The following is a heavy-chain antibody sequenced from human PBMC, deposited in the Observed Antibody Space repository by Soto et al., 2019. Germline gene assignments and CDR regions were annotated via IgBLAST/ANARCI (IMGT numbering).Heavy chain of an antibody. J-gene: IGHJ4*02. CDR2: IAGEGIST. CDR3: IRDLRSGDF. CDR1: GFTFSRYW. V-gene: IGHV3-74*01. D-gene: IGHD6-19*01. Sequence: EVQLVESGGGLVQPGGSLRLSCAASGFTFSRYWMHWVRQAPGKGLVWVSRIAGEGISTNYADSVKGRFTASRDNAKNPVYLEMSSLRAEDTAVYYCIRDLRSGDFWGQGTLVTVSS.